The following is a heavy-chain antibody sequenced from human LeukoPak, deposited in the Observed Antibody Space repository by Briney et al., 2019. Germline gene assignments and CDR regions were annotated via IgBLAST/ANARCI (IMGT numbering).Heavy chain of an antibody. D-gene: IGHD4-11*01. CDR1: GFIFNNYG. J-gene: IGHJ4*02. CDR3: AKDPTVTPYYFDY. Sequence: PGGSLRPSCAASGFIFNNYGMQWVRQTPGKGLEWVTVISCDGTSQYYADSVKGRFTISRDDSKNTLYLQMNSLRAEDTAVYYCAKDPTVTPYYFDYWGQGTLVTVSS. V-gene: IGHV3-30*18. CDR2: ISCDGTSQ.